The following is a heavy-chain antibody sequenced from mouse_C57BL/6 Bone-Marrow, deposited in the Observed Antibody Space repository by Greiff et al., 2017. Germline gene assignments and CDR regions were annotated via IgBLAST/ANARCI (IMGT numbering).Heavy chain of an antibody. CDR2: IDPENGDT. V-gene: IGHV14-4*01. Sequence: VQLQQSGAELVRPGASVKLSCTASGFNIKDDYMHWVKQRPEQGLEWIGWIDPENGDTEYASKFQGKATITADTSSNTAYLQLSSLTSEATAVYYCTPNYYGSSPWFAYWGQGTLVTVSA. D-gene: IGHD1-1*01. CDR1: GFNIKDDY. J-gene: IGHJ3*01. CDR3: TPNYYGSSPWFAY.